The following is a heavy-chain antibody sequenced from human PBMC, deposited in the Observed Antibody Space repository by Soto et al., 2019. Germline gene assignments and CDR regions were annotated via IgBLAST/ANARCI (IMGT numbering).Heavy chain of an antibody. V-gene: IGHV3-23*01. Sequence: GGSLRLSCAASGFTFSSYAINWVRQAPGKGLEWVSVISGSGGSTYYTDSVKGRFTISRDNSKNTLYRQMNSLRAEDTAVYYCAKVGLRFLKWYHDGFDIWGQGTMVTVSS. CDR1: GFTFSSYA. CDR2: ISGSGGST. J-gene: IGHJ3*02. D-gene: IGHD3-3*01. CDR3: AKVGLRFLKWYHDGFDI.